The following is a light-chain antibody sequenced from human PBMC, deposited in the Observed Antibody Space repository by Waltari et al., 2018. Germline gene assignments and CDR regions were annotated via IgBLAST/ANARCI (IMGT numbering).Light chain of an antibody. CDR1: SSDLGSFNS. V-gene: IGLV2-11*01. Sequence: QAALTQPRSVSGSPGQSVTISCTGTSSDLGSFNSVSWSQQHPGPPPKLMIFDVNNRASGVSGRFAAAKSGNTASLTIAGLQAEDETDYHCSSCAASNNCLFGGGTRLIVL. CDR3: SSCAASNNCL. J-gene: IGLJ7*01. CDR2: DVN.